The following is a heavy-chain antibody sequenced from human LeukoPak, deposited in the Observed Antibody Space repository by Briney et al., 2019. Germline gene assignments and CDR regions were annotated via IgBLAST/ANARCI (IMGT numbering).Heavy chain of an antibody. D-gene: IGHD1-26*01. CDR3: TKSGT. CDR2: INPHSGGT. CDR1: GYTFTDYY. V-gene: IGHV1-2*06. J-gene: IGHJ5*02. Sequence: ASVKASCKASGYTFTDYYMHWVRQAPGQGLEWMGRINPHSGGTNYAQNFQGRVTMTRDTNITTAYMELRRLTSDDSAMYYCTKSGTWGQGTLVTVSS.